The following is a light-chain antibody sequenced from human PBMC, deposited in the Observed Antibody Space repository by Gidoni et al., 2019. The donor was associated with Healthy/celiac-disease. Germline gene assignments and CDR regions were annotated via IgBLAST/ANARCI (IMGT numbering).Light chain of an antibody. CDR2: GAS. Sequence: EIVLTQSPGTLSLSPGERATHSCRASQSVSSSYLAWYQQKPGQAPRLLIYGASSRATGIPDRFSGSGSGTDFTLTISRLEPEDCAVYYCQQYGSSPLTFXGXTKVEIK. J-gene: IGKJ4*01. V-gene: IGKV3-20*01. CDR1: QSVSSSY. CDR3: QQYGSSPLT.